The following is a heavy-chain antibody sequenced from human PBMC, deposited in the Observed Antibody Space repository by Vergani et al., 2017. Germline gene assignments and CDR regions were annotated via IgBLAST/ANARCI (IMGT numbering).Heavy chain of an antibody. CDR3: ARGQWLPTLSFDY. J-gene: IGHJ4*02. D-gene: IGHD6-19*01. V-gene: IGHV1-2*02. CDR1: GYTFTGYY. Sequence: VQLVESGGGLIHPGGSLRLSCKASGYTFTGYYMHWVRQAPGQGLEWMGWINPNSGGTNYAQKLQGRVTMTRDTSISTAYMELSRLRSDDTAVYYCARGQWLPTLSFDYWGQGTLVTVSS. CDR2: INPNSGGT.